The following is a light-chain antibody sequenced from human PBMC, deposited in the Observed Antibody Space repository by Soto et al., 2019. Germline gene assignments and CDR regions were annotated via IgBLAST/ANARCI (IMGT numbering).Light chain of an antibody. CDR1: QSISKY. Sequence: DIQMTQSPSALSASVGDRVTLTCRASQSISKYLAWYQQKPGKLPKLLIFKTSSLQTGVTSRFTGSGSGTEFALTITNLQPDDFATYYCQQYHIYPLTFGGGTKVEIE. CDR2: KTS. J-gene: IGKJ4*01. CDR3: QQYHIYPLT. V-gene: IGKV1-5*03.